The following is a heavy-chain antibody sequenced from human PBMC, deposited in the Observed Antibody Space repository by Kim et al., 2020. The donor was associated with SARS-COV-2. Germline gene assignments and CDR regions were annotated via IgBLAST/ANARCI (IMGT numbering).Heavy chain of an antibody. D-gene: IGHD5-12*01. Sequence: YADSVKGRFTISRDNSKNTLYLQMNSLRAEDTAVYYCARGGGDGYNWDYWGQGTLVTVSS. V-gene: IGHV3-33*01. CDR3: ARGGGDGYNWDY. J-gene: IGHJ4*02.